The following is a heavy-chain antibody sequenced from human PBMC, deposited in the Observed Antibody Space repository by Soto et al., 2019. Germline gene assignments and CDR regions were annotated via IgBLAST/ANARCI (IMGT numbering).Heavy chain of an antibody. CDR1: GGSISSNY. CDR2: IYYSGST. D-gene: IGHD6-13*01. J-gene: IGHJ6*02. V-gene: IGHV4-59*01. Sequence: QVQLQESGPGLVKPSETLSLTCSVSGGSISSNYWSWIRQPPGKGLEWIGHIYYSGSTNYNPSLKSRVTISADTSKRQFSLKLSTVTAADTAVYYCARDPYSSSHGSLRWGYGMDGWGQGTTVTVSS. CDR3: ARDPYSSSHGSLRWGYGMDG.